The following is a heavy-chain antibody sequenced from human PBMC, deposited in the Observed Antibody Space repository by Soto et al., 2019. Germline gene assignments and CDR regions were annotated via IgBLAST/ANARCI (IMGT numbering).Heavy chain of an antibody. CDR2: ISACNGKT. Sequence: ASVKVSCKASGYTFTSYGISWVRQAPGQGLEWMGWISACNGKTNYAQKLQGRVTMTTDTSTSTAYMELRSLRSDDTAVYYCARDWKEKVGSTFYYWGQGTLVTVSS. J-gene: IGHJ4*02. V-gene: IGHV1-18*01. D-gene: IGHD1-26*01. CDR1: GYTFTSYG. CDR3: ARDWKEKVGSTFYY.